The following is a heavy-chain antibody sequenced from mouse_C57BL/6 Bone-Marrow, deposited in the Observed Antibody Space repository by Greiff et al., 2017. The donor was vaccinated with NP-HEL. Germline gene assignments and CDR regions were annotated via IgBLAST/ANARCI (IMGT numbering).Heavy chain of an antibody. CDR1: GYTFTNYW. D-gene: IGHD3-2*02. V-gene: IGHV1-63*01. Sequence: QVQLKESGAELVRPGTSVKMSCKASGYTFTNYWIGWAKQRPGHGLEWIGDIYPGGGYTNYNEKFKGKATLTADKSSSTAYMQFSSLTSEDSAIYYCARGAQAYYFDYWGQGTTLTVSS. CDR3: ARGAQAYYFDY. CDR2: IYPGGGYT. J-gene: IGHJ2*01.